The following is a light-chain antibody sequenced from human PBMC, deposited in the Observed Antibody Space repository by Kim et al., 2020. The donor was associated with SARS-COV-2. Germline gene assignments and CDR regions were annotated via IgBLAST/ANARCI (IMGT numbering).Light chain of an antibody. Sequence: GKAITIAGSGSSRDSGSYDKVEWYQKKHGEPPKLLMLDRSDRPSCISSRLAGYKSGKRDSLNISGLQAEDEADYYCSSYSVTSTFVFGPGTKVTVL. CDR1: SRDSGSYDK. J-gene: IGLJ1*01. V-gene: IGLV2-14*03. CDR3: SSYSVTSTFV. CDR2: DRS.